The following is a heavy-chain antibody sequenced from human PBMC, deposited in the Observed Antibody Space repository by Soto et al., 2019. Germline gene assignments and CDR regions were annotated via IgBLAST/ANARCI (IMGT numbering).Heavy chain of an antibody. J-gene: IGHJ4*02. Sequence: GGSLRLSCAASVFTVSSYAMSSVRQAPGKGLEWVSGISGTGGSTYYADSVKGRFTISRDNSKNTLYLQMNSLRAEDTAIYYCAKIGGPPLGWGQGTLVTVSS. CDR2: ISGTGGST. D-gene: IGHD3-16*01. CDR3: AKIGGPPLG. CDR1: VFTVSSYA. V-gene: IGHV3-23*01.